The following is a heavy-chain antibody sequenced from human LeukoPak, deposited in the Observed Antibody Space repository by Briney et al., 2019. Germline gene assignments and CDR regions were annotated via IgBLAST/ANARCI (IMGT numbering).Heavy chain of an antibody. Sequence: SETLSLTCAVSGGSISSSNWWSWVRQPPGKGLEWIGYIYHSGSTYYNPSLKSRVTISVDRSKNQFSLKLSSVTAADTAVYYCAREAYSSSSHPNYWGQGTLVTVSS. J-gene: IGHJ4*02. CDR3: AREAYSSSSHPNY. D-gene: IGHD6-6*01. CDR1: GGSISSSNW. V-gene: IGHV4-4*02. CDR2: IYHSGST.